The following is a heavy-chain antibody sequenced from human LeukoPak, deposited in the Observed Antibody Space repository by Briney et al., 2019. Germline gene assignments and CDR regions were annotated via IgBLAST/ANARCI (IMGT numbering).Heavy chain of an antibody. J-gene: IGHJ4*02. CDR2: IYNIGST. Sequence: PSETLSLTCTVSGGSITVYYWSWIRQPPGKGLEWIGYIYNIGSTNYNPSLKSRVTIPVDRSQNQVSLKLSSVTAADTAVYYCARLISGVAGTYFDYWGQGTLVTVSS. V-gene: IGHV4-59*01. CDR1: GGSITVYY. CDR3: ARLISGVAGTYFDY. D-gene: IGHD6-19*01.